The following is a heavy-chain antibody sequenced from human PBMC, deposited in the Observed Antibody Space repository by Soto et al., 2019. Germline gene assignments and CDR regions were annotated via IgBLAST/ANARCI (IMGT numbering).Heavy chain of an antibody. V-gene: IGHV4-30-4*02. Sequence: SETLSLTCTVSGGSISSGDYYWSWIRQPPGKGLEWIGYIYYSGSTYYNPSLKSRVTISVDTSKNSLYLQMDSLRPEDTAFYFCARDIYRTITTIDYWGQGALVTVSS. D-gene: IGHD1-1*01. CDR2: IYYSGST. J-gene: IGHJ4*02. CDR1: GGSISSGDYY. CDR3: ARDIYRTITTIDY.